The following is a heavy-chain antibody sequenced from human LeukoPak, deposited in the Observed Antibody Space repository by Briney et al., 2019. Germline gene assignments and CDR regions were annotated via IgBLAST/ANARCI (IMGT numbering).Heavy chain of an antibody. CDR2: INHSGST. CDR1: GGSFSGYY. J-gene: IGHJ5*02. V-gene: IGHV4-34*01. Sequence: SETLSLTCAVYGGSFSGYYWSWLRQPPGKGLEWIGEINHSGSTNYNPSLKSRVTISVDTSKNQFSLKLRSVTAADTAVYYCASAIAKRFNWFDPWGQGTLVTVSS. CDR3: ASAIAKRFNWFDP. D-gene: IGHD6-13*01.